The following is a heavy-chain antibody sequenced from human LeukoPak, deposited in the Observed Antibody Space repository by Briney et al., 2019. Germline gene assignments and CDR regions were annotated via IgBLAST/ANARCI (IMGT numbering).Heavy chain of an antibody. CDR3: ARDWSVTYYDMDV. V-gene: IGHV3-72*01. Sequence: GGSLRLSRAASGFTFSDHYMDWVRQAPGKGLEWVGRTRNKANSYTTEYAASVKGRFTISRDDSKNSLYLQMNSLKTEDTAVYYCARDWSVTYYDMDVWGQGTTVTVSS. CDR1: GFTFSDHY. J-gene: IGHJ6*02. CDR2: TRNKANSYTT. D-gene: IGHD4-17*01.